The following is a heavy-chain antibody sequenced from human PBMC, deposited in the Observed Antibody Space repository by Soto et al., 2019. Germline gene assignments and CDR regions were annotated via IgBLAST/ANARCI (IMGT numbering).Heavy chain of an antibody. J-gene: IGHJ5*02. CDR2: IYYSGTT. D-gene: IGHD3-3*01. Sequence: SETLSLTCTVSGGSIRSGDFYWSWIRQPPGKGPEWIGYIYYSGTTYYNPSLKSRVTISVDTSKNQFSLKLRSVTAADTAVYYCARGPNYYNSARGWFDPWGQGTLVTVS. V-gene: IGHV4-30-4*01. CDR3: ARGPNYYNSARGWFDP. CDR1: GGSIRSGDFY.